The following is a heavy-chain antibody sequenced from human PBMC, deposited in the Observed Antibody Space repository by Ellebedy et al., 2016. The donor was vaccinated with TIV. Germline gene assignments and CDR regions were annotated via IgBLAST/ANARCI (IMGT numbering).Heavy chain of an antibody. D-gene: IGHD3-22*01. J-gene: IGHJ4*02. CDR1: GGFFSKNA. Sequence: AASVKVSCKASGGFFSKNAVTWVRQAPGQGLEWMGGIIPISDSANYAHQFQGRVTLIADRSTSTATLELSSLRSDDTAVYYCAASSFYGTMILHWGQGTLVTVSS. CDR3: AASSFYGTMILH. CDR2: IIPISDSA. V-gene: IGHV1-69*13.